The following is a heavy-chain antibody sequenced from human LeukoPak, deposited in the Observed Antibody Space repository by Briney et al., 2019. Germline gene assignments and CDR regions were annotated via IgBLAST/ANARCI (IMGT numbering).Heavy chain of an antibody. CDR1: GYTFTGYY. CDR2: INPNSGGT. V-gene: IGHV1-2*02. D-gene: IGHD3-3*01. Sequence: ASVKVSCKASGYTFTGYYMHWVRQAPGQGLEWMGWINPNSGGTNYAQKLQGRVTMTTDTSTSTAYMELRSLRSDDTAVYYCARVGHITIFGVVTHNWFDPWGQGTLVTVSS. CDR3: ARVGHITIFGVVTHNWFDP. J-gene: IGHJ5*02.